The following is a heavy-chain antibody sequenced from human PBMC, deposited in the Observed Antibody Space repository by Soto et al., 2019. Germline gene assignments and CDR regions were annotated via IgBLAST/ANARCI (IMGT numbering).Heavy chain of an antibody. CDR2: IIPIFGTA. CDR3: ARDIGTHPHGHYYYGMDV. CDR1: GGTFSSYA. Sequence: GASVKVSCKASGGTFSSYAISWVRQAPGQGLEWMGGIIPIFGTANYAQKFQGRVTITADESTSTAYMELSSLRSEDTAVYYCARDIGTHPHGHYYYGMDVWGQGTTVTVSS. J-gene: IGHJ6*02. D-gene: IGHD1-1*01. V-gene: IGHV1-69*13.